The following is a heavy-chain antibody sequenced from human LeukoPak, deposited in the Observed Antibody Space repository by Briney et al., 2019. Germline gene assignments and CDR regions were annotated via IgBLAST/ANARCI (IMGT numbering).Heavy chain of an antibody. J-gene: IGHJ6*02. CDR3: AREGGNNYYYYGMDV. Sequence: SETLSLTCTVSGGSISSYYWSWIRQPPGKGLEWIGYIYYSGSTNYNPSLKSRVTISVDTSKNQFSLKLSSVTAADTAVYYCAREGGNNYYYYGMDVWGQGTTVTVSS. V-gene: IGHV4-59*01. D-gene: IGHD6-25*01. CDR2: IYYSGST. CDR1: GGSISSYY.